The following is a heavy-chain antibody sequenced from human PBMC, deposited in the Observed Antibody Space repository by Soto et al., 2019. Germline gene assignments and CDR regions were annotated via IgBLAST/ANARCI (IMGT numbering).Heavy chain of an antibody. CDR3: VRGGGGGQFDS. V-gene: IGHV3-11*06. Sequence: GGSLRLSCEVSGFTFSDFYMSWIRQSPWKGLEWLSYISPKSNYKQYAESVKGRHTISRDNAKNSLSLQMNSLRVEDTAVYYCVRGGGGGQFDSWGQGTLVAVCS. D-gene: IGHD2-21*01. CDR1: GFTFSDFY. CDR2: ISPKSNYK. J-gene: IGHJ4*02.